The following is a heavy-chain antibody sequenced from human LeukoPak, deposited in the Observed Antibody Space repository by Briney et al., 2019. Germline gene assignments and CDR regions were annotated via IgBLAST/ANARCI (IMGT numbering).Heavy chain of an antibody. CDR1: GYTFTSYY. CDR3: ARATAAYGGYYYMDV. Sequence: GASVKVSCKASGYTFTSYYMHWVRQAPGQGLEWMGIINPSGGSTSYAQKFQGGVTMTTDTSTSTAYMELRSLRSDDTAVYYCARATAAYGGYYYMDVWGKGTTVTISS. CDR2: INPSGGST. J-gene: IGHJ6*03. V-gene: IGHV1-46*01. D-gene: IGHD4-23*01.